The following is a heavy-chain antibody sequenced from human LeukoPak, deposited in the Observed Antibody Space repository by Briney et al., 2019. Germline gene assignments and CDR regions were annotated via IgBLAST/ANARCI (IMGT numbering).Heavy chain of an antibody. J-gene: IGHJ6*02. CDR2: MNPNSGNT. CDR3: ARGLRYFDWLPHDYYYYGMDV. D-gene: IGHD3-9*01. V-gene: IGHV1-8*01. CDR1: GYTFTSYD. Sequence: ASVKVSCKASGYTFTSYDINWVRQATGQGLEWMGWMNPNSGNTGYAQKFQDRVTMTRNTSISKAYMELSSLRSEDTAVYYCARGLRYFDWLPHDYYYYGMDVWGQGTTVTVSS.